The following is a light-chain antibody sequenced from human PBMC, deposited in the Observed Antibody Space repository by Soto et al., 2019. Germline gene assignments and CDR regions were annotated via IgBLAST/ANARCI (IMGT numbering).Light chain of an antibody. V-gene: IGLV2-14*01. CDR3: SSYTTNSTPVV. Sequence: QSALTQPASVSGSPGQSITISCTGTSGDIGGYNYVSWYQQHPGKAPKLLISEVTNRPSGVSNRFSGSKSGNTASLTISGLQAEDEADYYCSSYTTNSTPVVFGGGTKVTVI. CDR1: SGDIGGYNY. CDR2: EVT. J-gene: IGLJ2*01.